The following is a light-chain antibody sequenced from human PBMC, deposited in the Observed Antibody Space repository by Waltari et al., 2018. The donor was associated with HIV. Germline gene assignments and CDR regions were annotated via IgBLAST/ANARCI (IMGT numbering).Light chain of an antibody. V-gene: IGLV2-14*01. CDR3: CSYASSTTLDV. CDR2: EVS. CDR1: SSDVGGYNY. Sequence: HSALTQPRSVSGSPGQSITISCTGTSSDVGGYNYVSWYQQHPGKAPKLLIYEVSNRPSGISNRFSGSKSGNTASLTISGLQAEDEADYYCCSYASSTTLDVFGGGTKLTVL. J-gene: IGLJ2*01.